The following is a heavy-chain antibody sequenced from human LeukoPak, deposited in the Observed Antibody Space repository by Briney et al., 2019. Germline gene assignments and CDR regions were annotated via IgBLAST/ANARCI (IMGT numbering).Heavy chain of an antibody. CDR1: GDSFTKYY. CDR3: APSVRSGGSYYFDY. D-gene: IGHD2-15*01. V-gene: IGHV1-46*01. Sequence: ASVKVSCKASGDSFTKYYMHWVRQAPGQGLEWMGIINPSDGSTTYTQKFQDRVTMTTDTSTSTVNMELSSLRSEDTAVYYCAPSVRSGGSYYFDYWGQGTLVTVSS. CDR2: INPSDGST. J-gene: IGHJ4*02.